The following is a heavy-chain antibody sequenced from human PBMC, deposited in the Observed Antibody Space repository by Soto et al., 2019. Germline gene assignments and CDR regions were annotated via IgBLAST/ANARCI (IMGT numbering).Heavy chain of an antibody. Sequence: SETLSLTCAVSGGSISSSNWWSWVRQPPGKGLGWIGYIYYSGSTNYNPSLKSRVTISVDTSKNQFSLKLSSVTAADTAVYYCAREGVPPYSSSIGFDYWGQGTLVTVSS. J-gene: IGHJ4*02. D-gene: IGHD6-6*01. CDR3: AREGVPPYSSSIGFDY. V-gene: IGHV4-4*02. CDR1: GGSISSSNW. CDR2: IYYSGST.